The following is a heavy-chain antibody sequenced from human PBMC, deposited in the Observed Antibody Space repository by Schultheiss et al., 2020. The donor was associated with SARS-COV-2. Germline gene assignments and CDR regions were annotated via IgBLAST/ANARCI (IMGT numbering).Heavy chain of an antibody. CDR2: ISYDGSNK. Sequence: GGSLRLSCAASGFTFSSYGMHWVRQAPGKGLEWVAVISYDGSNKYYADSVKGRFTISRDNSKNTLYLQMNSLRAEDTAVYYCARDSRIAARASYNWFDPWGQGTLVTVSS. V-gene: IGHV3-30*03. CDR3: ARDSRIAARASYNWFDP. CDR1: GFTFSSYG. J-gene: IGHJ5*02. D-gene: IGHD6-6*01.